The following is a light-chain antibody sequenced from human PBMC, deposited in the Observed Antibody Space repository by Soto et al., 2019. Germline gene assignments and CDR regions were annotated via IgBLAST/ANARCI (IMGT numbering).Light chain of an antibody. Sequence: IFLTPCPCPLSSSTGNSDTLSCWASQSVSSYLAWYQQKPGQAPRLLIYDASNRATGIPARFSGSGSGTDFTLTISSLEPEDFAVYYCQQRSNWHTWRFGQGTKVEIK. CDR3: QQRSNWHTWR. CDR2: DAS. J-gene: IGKJ1*01. V-gene: IGKV3-11*01. CDR1: QSVSSY.